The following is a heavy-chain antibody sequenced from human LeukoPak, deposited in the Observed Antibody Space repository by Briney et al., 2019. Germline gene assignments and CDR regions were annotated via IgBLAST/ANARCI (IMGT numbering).Heavy chain of an antibody. Sequence: GASVNVSCKASGYTFTSYDINWVRQATGQGLEWMGWMNPSSGNTGYAQKFQGRVSMTRDTSISTAYMELSSLRSEDTAVYYCARGPVEAVFGVSTEDWGQGTTVTVSS. D-gene: IGHD3-10*02. CDR2: MNPSSGNT. V-gene: IGHV1-8*01. CDR3: ARGPVEAVFGVSTED. J-gene: IGHJ6*02. CDR1: GYTFTSYD.